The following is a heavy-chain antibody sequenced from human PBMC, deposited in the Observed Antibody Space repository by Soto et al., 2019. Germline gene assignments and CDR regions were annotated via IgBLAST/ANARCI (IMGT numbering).Heavy chain of an antibody. CDR3: ARVGLGAYDY. Sequence: QVQLVQSGAEVKKPGSSVKVSCKACGDIFSNVAFNWMRQAPGQGLEWMGGIIPTLGTPHYAQKFLGRVTITADESTRTVYMEMSSLTVEDTAVYYCARVGLGAYDYWGQATLVIVSS. CDR1: GDIFSNVA. D-gene: IGHD6-19*01. CDR2: IIPTLGTP. J-gene: IGHJ4*02. V-gene: IGHV1-69*01.